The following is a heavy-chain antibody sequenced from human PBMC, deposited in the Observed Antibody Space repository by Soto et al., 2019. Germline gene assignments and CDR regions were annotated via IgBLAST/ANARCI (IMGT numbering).Heavy chain of an antibody. V-gene: IGHV1-69*08. D-gene: IGHD2-15*01. Sequence: QVQLVQSGAEVKKPGSSVKVSCKASGGTFSSYTISWVRQAPGQGLEWMGRIIPILGIANYAQKFQGRVTITADKSTSTAYRELSSLRSEDTAVYYCARERQDSGGSTPMGYWGQGTLVTVSS. J-gene: IGHJ4*02. CDR2: IIPILGIA. CDR3: ARERQDSGGSTPMGY. CDR1: GGTFSSYT.